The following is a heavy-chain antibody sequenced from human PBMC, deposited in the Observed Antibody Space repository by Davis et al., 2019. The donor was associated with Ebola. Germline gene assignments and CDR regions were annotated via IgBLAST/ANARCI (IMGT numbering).Heavy chain of an antibody. CDR2: ISSSGSTI. J-gene: IGHJ6*02. V-gene: IGHV3-11*04. CDR1: GFTFSDYY. D-gene: IGHD2-21*02. CDR3: ARGGRHIVVVTARNYYYYGMDV. Sequence: PGGSLRLSCAASGFTFSDYYMSWIRQAPGKGLEWVSYISSSGSTIYYADSVKGRFTISRDNAKNSLYLQMNSLRAEDTAVYYCARGGRHIVVVTARNYYYYGMDVWGQGTTVTVSS.